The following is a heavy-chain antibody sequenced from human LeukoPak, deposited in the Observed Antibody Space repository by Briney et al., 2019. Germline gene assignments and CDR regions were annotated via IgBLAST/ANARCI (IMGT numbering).Heavy chain of an antibody. J-gene: IGHJ4*02. V-gene: IGHV3-48*03. CDR3: ARDTPPYYDYVWGSQGVFDY. D-gene: IGHD3-16*01. CDR2: ISSSGSNI. CDR1: VFTFSSYE. Sequence: PGGSLRHSCAASVFTFSSYEMNLVRQAPGKGMEVVSYISSSGSNIYYADSVKGRFTISRDNAKNSLYLQMNSLRAEDTAVYYCARDTPPYYDYVWGSQGVFDYWGQGTLVTVSS.